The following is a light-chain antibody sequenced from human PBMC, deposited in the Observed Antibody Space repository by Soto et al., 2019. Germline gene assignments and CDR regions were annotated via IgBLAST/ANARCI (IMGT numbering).Light chain of an antibody. CDR3: SSYTSSYTLYV. CDR1: SSDVGGYNY. V-gene: IGLV2-14*01. J-gene: IGLJ1*01. CDR2: EVS. Sequence: QSALTQPASVSGSPGQSITLSCTGTSSDVGGYNYVSWYQQHPGKAPKLMIYEVSYRPSGVSNRFSGSKSGNTASLTISGLQAEDEADYYCSSYTSSYTLYVFGTGTKVT.